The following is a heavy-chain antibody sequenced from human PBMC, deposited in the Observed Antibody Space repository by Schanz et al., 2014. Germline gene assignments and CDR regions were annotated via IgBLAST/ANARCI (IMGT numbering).Heavy chain of an antibody. J-gene: IGHJ4*02. D-gene: IGHD4-17*01. CDR3: VRDTDYHFDY. CDR2: TSHDGSFT. Sequence: VHLVESGGGVVQPGGSLRLSCAASGFTFSNYPMHWVRQAPGKGLEWVSRTSHDGSFTTFADSVKGRFTISRDNAKNALYLQMNSLRAEDTAVYYCVRDTDYHFDYWGQGSLVTVSS. CDR1: GFTFSNYP. V-gene: IGHV3-74*01.